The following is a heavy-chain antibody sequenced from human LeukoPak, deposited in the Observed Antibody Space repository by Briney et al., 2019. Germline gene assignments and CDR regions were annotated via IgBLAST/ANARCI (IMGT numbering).Heavy chain of an antibody. Sequence: PGGSLRLSCAASGFNFSTYWMTWVRQAPGKGLVWVSRINSDGSSTSYADSVKGRFTISRDNAKNTLYLQMNSLRAEDTAVYYCARGEDGYGSSSSLDYWGQGTLVAVSS. J-gene: IGHJ4*02. CDR2: INSDGSST. CDR3: ARGEDGYGSSSSLDY. CDR1: GFNFSTYW. V-gene: IGHV3-74*01. D-gene: IGHD6-13*01.